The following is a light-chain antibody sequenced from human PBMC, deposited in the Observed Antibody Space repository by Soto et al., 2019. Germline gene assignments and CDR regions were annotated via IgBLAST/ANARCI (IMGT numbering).Light chain of an antibody. CDR3: CSYTSGSTLYV. J-gene: IGLJ1*01. CDR1: SSDVGGYNS. V-gene: IGLV2-14*01. Sequence: QSVLTQPASVSGSPGQSITISCTGTSSDVGGYNSVSWYQPHPGKAPKLMIFDVSSRPSGVSNRFSGSKSGNTASLTISGLQAEDEADYYCCSYTSGSTLYVFGTGTKVTVL. CDR2: DVS.